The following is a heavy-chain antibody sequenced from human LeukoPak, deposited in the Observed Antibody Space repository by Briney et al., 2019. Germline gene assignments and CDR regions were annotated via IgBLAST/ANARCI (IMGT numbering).Heavy chain of an antibody. CDR2: ISYDGSNK. V-gene: IGHV3-30*18. Sequence: GGSLRLSCAASGFTFSSYGMHWVRQAPGKGLEWVAVISYDGSNKYYADSVKGRFTISRDNSKNTLYLQMNSLRVGDTAVYYCAKGYYADYGDHWGQGTLVTVSS. CDR3: AKGYYADYGDH. J-gene: IGHJ4*02. D-gene: IGHD4-17*01. CDR1: GFTFSSYG.